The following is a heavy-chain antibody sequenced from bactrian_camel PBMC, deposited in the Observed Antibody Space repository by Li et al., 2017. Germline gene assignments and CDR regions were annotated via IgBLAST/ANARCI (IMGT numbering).Heavy chain of an antibody. Sequence: QLVESGGFLVQPGGSLRLSCAGSPFTVSRHCMGWFRQAPGKEREGVATFNIDGRTEVAESTEYADSVKGRFTISRDNAKNTLYLQMNSLKTEDTAVYYCAKGRGSGYWLPYDYDMDSWGKGTQVTVS. J-gene: IGHJ7*01. V-gene: IGHV3S1*01. CDR1: PFTVSRHC. D-gene: IGHD3*01. CDR2: FNIDGRTEVAEST.